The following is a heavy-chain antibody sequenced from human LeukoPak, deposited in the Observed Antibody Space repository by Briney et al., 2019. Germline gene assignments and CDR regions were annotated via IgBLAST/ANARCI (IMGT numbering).Heavy chain of an antibody. CDR3: ARDRRRYCSGGSCYDLDY. Sequence: GGSLRLSCAASGFTFSSYGMHWVRQAPGKGLEWVAVIWYDGSSKYYADSVKGRFTISRDNSKNTLYLQMNSLRAEDTAVYYCARDRRRYCSGGSCYDLDYWGQGTLVTVSS. J-gene: IGHJ4*02. D-gene: IGHD2-15*01. CDR1: GFTFSSYG. V-gene: IGHV3-33*01. CDR2: IWYDGSSK.